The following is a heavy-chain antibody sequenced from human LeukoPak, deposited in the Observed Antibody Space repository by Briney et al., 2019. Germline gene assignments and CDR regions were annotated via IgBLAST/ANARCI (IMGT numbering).Heavy chain of an antibody. V-gene: IGHV3-30*03. CDR2: ISYDGSNK. Sequence: PGRSLRLSCAASGFTFSSYGMHWVRQAPGKGLECVAVISYDGSNKYYADSVKGRFTISRDNAQNSLYLQMNSLRVEDTAVYYCARVLETDCRGGSCYSGLDYWGQGTLVTVSS. CDR3: ARVLETDCRGGSCYSGLDY. D-gene: IGHD2-15*01. J-gene: IGHJ4*02. CDR1: GFTFSSYG.